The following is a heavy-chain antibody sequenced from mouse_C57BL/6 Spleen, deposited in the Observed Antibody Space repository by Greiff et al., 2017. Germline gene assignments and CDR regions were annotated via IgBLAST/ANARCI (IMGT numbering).Heavy chain of an antibody. V-gene: IGHV2-2*01. J-gene: IGHJ4*01. D-gene: IGHD2-1*01. CDR1: GFSLTSYG. CDR3: ARENYYGNYNYAMDY. Sequence: VKLVESGPGLVQPSQSLSITCTVSGFSLTSYGVHWVRQSPGKGLEWLGVIWSGGSTDYNAAFISRLSISKDNSKSQVFFKMNSLQADDTAIYYCARENYYGNYNYAMDYWGQGTSVTVSS. CDR2: IWSGGST.